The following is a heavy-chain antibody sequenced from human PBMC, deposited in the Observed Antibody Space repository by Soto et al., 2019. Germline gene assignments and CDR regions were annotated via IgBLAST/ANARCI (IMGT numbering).Heavy chain of an antibody. CDR1: GGTFSSYA. CDR3: ARDSPYSSSFGNWLDT. D-gene: IGHD6-13*01. J-gene: IGHJ5*02. Sequence: SVKVSCKASGGTFSSYAITWVRQAPGQRLEGMGGIIPIFGTTNYAQKFQGRVTITADESTSTAYMELSSLKSEDTAVCYCARDSPYSSSFGNWLDTRGQGTMVTVSS. V-gene: IGHV1-69*13. CDR2: IIPIFGTT.